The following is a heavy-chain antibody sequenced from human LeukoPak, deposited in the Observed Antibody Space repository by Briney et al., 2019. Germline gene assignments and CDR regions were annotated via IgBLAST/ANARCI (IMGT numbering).Heavy chain of an antibody. V-gene: IGHV4-39*07. J-gene: IGHJ3*02. CDR3: ARDRSPYYDILTGGDAFDI. CDR2: IYYSGST. Sequence: SETLSLTCTVSGGSISSSSYYWGWIRQPPGKGLEWIGSIYYSGSTYYNPSLKSRVTISVDTSKNQFSLKLSSVTAADTAVYYCARDRSPYYDILTGGDAFDIWGQGTMVTVSS. D-gene: IGHD3-9*01. CDR1: GGSISSSSYY.